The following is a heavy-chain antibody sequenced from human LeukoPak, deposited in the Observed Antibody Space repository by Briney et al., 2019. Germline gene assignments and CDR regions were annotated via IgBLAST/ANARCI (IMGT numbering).Heavy chain of an antibody. Sequence: GASVTVSCTASGGTFSSYAISWMRQAPGQGLEWMGGIIPIFGTADYAQKFQGRVTITADESTSTAYMELSSLRSEDTAVYYCASRMRSFYYYGMDVWGQGTTVTVSS. CDR3: ASRMRSFYYYGMDV. CDR2: IIPIFGTA. J-gene: IGHJ6*02. V-gene: IGHV1-69*13. D-gene: IGHD2/OR15-2a*01. CDR1: GGTFSSYA.